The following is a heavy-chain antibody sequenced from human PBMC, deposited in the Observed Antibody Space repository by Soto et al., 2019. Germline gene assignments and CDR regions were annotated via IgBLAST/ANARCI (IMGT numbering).Heavy chain of an antibody. V-gene: IGHV1-3*01. CDR2: INAGNGNT. J-gene: IGHJ5*02. CDR3: ARDLKSSTTPKHNRFDP. Sequence: ASVKVSCKASGYTFTSYAMHWVRQAPGQRLEWMGWINAGNGNTKYSQKFQGRVTITRDTSASTAYMELSSLRSEDTAVYYCARDLKSSTTPKHNRFDPWGQGTLAPVYS. D-gene: IGHD6-13*01. CDR1: GYTFTSYA.